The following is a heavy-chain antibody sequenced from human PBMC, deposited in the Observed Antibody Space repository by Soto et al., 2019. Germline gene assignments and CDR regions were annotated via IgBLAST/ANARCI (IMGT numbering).Heavy chain of an antibody. CDR3: ARIPHNFNWVPYGLDV. CDR1: GYIFTSYG. Sequence: ASAKVSCKASGYIFTSYGFSWARQAPGQGLEWMGWISGYNGNTNYAQKFQGRATMTTETSTRTAYMELSRLRSDDTAVYYCARIPHNFNWVPYGLDVWGQGTTVTVSS. V-gene: IGHV1-18*04. D-gene: IGHD3-9*01. J-gene: IGHJ6*02. CDR2: ISGYNGNT.